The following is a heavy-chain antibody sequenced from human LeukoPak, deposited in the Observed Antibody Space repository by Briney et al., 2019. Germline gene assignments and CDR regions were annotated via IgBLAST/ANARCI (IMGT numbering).Heavy chain of an antibody. J-gene: IGHJ3*02. Sequence: PSETLSLTCAVYGGSFSGYYWSRIRQPPGKGLEWIGEINHSGSTNYNPSLKSRVTISVDTSKNQFSLKLSSVTAADTAVYYCAREGVIDAFDIWGQGTMVTVSS. V-gene: IGHV4-34*01. CDR3: AREGVIDAFDI. CDR1: GGSFSGYY. D-gene: IGHD2-21*01. CDR2: INHSGST.